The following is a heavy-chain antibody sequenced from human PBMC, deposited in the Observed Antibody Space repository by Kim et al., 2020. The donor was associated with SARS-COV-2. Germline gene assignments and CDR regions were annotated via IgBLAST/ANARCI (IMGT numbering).Heavy chain of an antibody. CDR3: ARGLGYYGSGISLIWHV. Sequence: SETLSLTCAVYGGSFSAYYWSWIRQPPGKGLEWIGEINHSGSTNYNPSLKSRVTISVDTSKNQFSLKLSSVTAADTAVYYCARGLGYYGSGISLIWHVWGQGTTVTVSS. CDR2: INHSGST. J-gene: IGHJ6*02. V-gene: IGHV4-34*01. CDR1: GGSFSAYY. D-gene: IGHD3-10*01.